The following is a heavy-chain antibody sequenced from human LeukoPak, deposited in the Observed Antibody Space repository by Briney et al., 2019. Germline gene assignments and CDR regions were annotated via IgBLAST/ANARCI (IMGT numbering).Heavy chain of an antibody. V-gene: IGHV4-39*07. CDR3: TRDKIVRAAHDAFDI. D-gene: IGHD3-10*01. CDR1: GGSISSSDYY. J-gene: IGHJ3*02. Sequence: PSETLSCTGTVSGGSISSSDYYWAWIRQPPGKGLEWIGNIYYTGSTYYNPSLKSRVTISIDTSKNQFSLNLTSVTAADTAVYFCTRDKIVRAAHDAFDIWGQGTMVTVSS. CDR2: IYYTGST.